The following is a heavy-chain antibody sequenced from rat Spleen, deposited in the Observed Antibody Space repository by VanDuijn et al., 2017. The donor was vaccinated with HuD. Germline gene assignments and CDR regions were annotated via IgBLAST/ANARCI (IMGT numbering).Heavy chain of an antibody. Sequence: EVQLVESGGGLVQPGRSLKISCAVSGLTFSNYGMAWVRQTPTKGLEWVASISTGGGKTYYRDSVKGRFTISRDNAKNTQYLQMDSLRSEDTATYFCARHYYDGTYYFHWYFDFRGPGTMVTVSS. CDR2: ISTGGGKT. J-gene: IGHJ1*01. V-gene: IGHV5S14*01. D-gene: IGHD1-12*02. CDR1: GLTFSNYG. CDR3: ARHYYDGTYYFHWYFDF.